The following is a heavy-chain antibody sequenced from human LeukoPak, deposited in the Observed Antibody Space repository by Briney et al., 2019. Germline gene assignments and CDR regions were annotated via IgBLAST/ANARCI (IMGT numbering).Heavy chain of an antibody. V-gene: IGHV4-59*08. CDR3: ARHRDTRGYGGYWDFDR. D-gene: IGHD5-12*01. CDR2: IYYSGIT. J-gene: IGHJ4*02. Sequence: SETLSLTCTVSGGSISSFYWSWIRQPPGKGLEWIGYIYYSGITKYNPSLKSRVTISVDTSKNQFSLKLSSVAAADTAVYYCARHRDTRGYGGYWDFDRWGQGTLVTVSS. CDR1: GGSISSFY.